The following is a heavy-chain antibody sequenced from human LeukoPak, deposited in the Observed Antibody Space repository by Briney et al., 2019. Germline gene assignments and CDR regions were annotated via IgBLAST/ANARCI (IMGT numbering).Heavy chain of an antibody. D-gene: IGHD3-16*02. CDR2: ISGSGGST. J-gene: IGHJ6*03. V-gene: IGHV3-23*01. Sequence: PGGSLRLSCAASGFTFSSYGMSWVRQAPGKGLEWVSAISGSGGSTYYADSVKGRFTISRDNSKNTLYLQMHSLRAEDTAVYYCAKSGDYVWGTYPYYYFYMDVWGKGTTVTVSS. CDR3: AKSGDYVWGTYPYYYFYMDV. CDR1: GFTFSSYG.